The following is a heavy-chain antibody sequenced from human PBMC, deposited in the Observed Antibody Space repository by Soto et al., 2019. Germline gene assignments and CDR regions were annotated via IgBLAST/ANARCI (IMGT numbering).Heavy chain of an antibody. CDR3: ARANVLLWFGEFDY. Sequence: PSETLSLTCAVYGGSFSGYYWSWIRQPPGKGLEWIGEINHSGSTNYNPSLKSRVTISVDTSKNQFSLKLSSVTAADTAVYYCARANVLLWFGEFDYWGQGTLVTVSS. CDR1: GGSFSGYY. J-gene: IGHJ4*02. V-gene: IGHV4-34*01. CDR2: INHSGST. D-gene: IGHD3-10*01.